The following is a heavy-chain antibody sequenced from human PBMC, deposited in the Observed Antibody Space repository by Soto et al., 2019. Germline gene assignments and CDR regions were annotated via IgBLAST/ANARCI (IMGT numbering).Heavy chain of an antibody. V-gene: IGHV1-69*01. Sequence: QVQLVQSGAEVKRPGSSVKVSCKASGGTFTSFGISWVRQAPGQGLEWVGGIIPIFATANYAQKFLGRVAMTADESTSTAYMDLSSLSSDDTAVFYCATYGPLMSGYDSPLDYWCQGTMVTVSS. D-gene: IGHD5-12*01. CDR3: ATYGPLMSGYDSPLDY. J-gene: IGHJ4*02. CDR2: IIPIFATA. CDR1: GGTFTSFG.